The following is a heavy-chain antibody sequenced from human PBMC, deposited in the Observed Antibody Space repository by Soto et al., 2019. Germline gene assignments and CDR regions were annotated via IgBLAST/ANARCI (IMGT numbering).Heavy chain of an antibody. CDR1: GYTFTGYY. Sequence: GASVKVSCKASGYTFTGYYMHWVRQAPGQGLEWMGWINPNSGGTNYAQKFQGWVTMTRDTSISTAYMELSRLRSDDTAVYYCARSTRSSIAARTYDAFDIWGQGTMVTVSS. J-gene: IGHJ3*02. CDR3: ARSTRSSIAARTYDAFDI. D-gene: IGHD6-6*01. V-gene: IGHV1-2*04. CDR2: INPNSGGT.